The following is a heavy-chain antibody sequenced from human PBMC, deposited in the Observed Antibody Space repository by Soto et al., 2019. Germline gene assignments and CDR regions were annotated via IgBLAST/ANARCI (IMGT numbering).Heavy chain of an antibody. CDR2: ISTYNGKT. CDR1: GYTFTSYG. J-gene: IGHJ5*02. V-gene: IGHV1-18*01. Sequence: QVQLIQSGGDVKKPGASVKVSCKASGYTFTSYGISWVRQGPGQGLEWLGWISTYNGKTKSAQILQGRVTMTTDTSTTTSYMELRDLLSDDTAVYSCARDPFRVRAPVEIAGWFDLWGKGTLVSVSS. D-gene: IGHD3-10*01. CDR3: ARDPFRVRAPVEIAGWFDL.